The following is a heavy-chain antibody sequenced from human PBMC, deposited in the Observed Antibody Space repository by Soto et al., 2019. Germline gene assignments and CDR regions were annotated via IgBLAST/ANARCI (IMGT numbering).Heavy chain of an antibody. J-gene: IGHJ1*01. CDR3: ARAPDYGGNSGDFQH. V-gene: IGHV1-69*13. CDR1: GGTFSSYA. Sequence: SVKVSCKASGGTFSSYAISWVRQAPGQGLEWMGGIIPIFGTANYAQKFQGRVTITADESTSTAYMELSSLRSEDTAVYYCARAPDYGGNSGDFQHWGQGTLVTVSS. D-gene: IGHD4-17*01. CDR2: IIPIFGTA.